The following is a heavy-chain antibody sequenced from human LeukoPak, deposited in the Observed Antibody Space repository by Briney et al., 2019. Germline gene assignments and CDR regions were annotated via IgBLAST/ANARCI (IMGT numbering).Heavy chain of an antibody. CDR3: ASEDRYCSGGSCYSRFDY. J-gene: IGHJ4*02. Sequence: SETLSLTCTVSGGSISSSSYYWGWIRRPPGKGLEWIGSIYYSGSTYYNPSLKSRVTISVDTSKNQFSLKLSSVTAADTAVYYCASEDRYCSGGSCYSRFDYWGQGTLVTVSS. CDR2: IYYSGST. CDR1: GGSISSSSYY. D-gene: IGHD2-15*01. V-gene: IGHV4-39*07.